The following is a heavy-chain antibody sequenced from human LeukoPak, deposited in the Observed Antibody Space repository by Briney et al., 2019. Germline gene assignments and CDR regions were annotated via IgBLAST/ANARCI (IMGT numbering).Heavy chain of an antibody. Sequence: GGSLRLSCAASGFTFISYAMSWVRQARQAPGKGLEWVSTISGDGGSTNYADSVKGRFVISRDNSKNTLYLLMSSLRAEDTAVYFCAKKKSGGFSNDAFDIWGQGTMVTVSS. CDR2: ISGDGGST. D-gene: IGHD2-15*01. CDR3: AKKKSGGFSNDAFDI. CDR1: GFTFISYA. J-gene: IGHJ3*02. V-gene: IGHV3-23*01.